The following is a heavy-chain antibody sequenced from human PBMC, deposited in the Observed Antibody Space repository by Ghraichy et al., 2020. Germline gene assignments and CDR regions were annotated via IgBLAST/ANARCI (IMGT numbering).Heavy chain of an antibody. Sequence: GGSLRLSCGASGFTFSSYGMSWVRQAPGKGLEWVSGDSGSGGSKYYADSVKGRFTISRDNSKNTLYLQMNSLRAEDTAVYYCAKATAYDFWSGYPNYGMDVWGQGTTVTVSS. J-gene: IGHJ6*02. CDR3: AKATAYDFWSGYPNYGMDV. CDR2: DSGSGGSK. D-gene: IGHD3-3*01. CDR1: GFTFSSYG. V-gene: IGHV3-23*01.